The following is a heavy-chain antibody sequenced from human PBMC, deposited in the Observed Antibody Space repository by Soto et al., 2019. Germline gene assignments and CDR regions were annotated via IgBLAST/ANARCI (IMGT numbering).Heavy chain of an antibody. CDR3: ASTSPLWRYYYYGMDV. Sequence: GASLSLSCAASGSTFRDCYKSSIRQAPGKGLEWVSYISSSGSTIYYADSVKGRFTISRDNAKNSLYLQMNSLRAEDTAVYYCASTSPLWRYYYYGMDVWGQGT. CDR1: GSTFRDCY. J-gene: IGHJ6*02. CDR2: ISSSGSTI. V-gene: IGHV3-11*01. D-gene: IGHD2-2*01.